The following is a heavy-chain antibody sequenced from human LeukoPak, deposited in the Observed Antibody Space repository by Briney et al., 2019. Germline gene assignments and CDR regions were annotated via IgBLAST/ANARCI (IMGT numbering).Heavy chain of an antibody. J-gene: IGHJ4*02. V-gene: IGHV4-39*01. D-gene: IGHD6-6*01. CDR3: ARHAEEDGSNPKPLDY. CDR1: GGSITNNNYF. CDR2: MCYGGRT. Sequence: SETLSLTCSVSGGSITNNNYFWALIRQPPGKGLGWFGSMCYGGRTFYTPSLKTRVAISIATSKNQFSLRLSSVTAADTAVYYCARHAEEDGSNPKPLDYWGQGTLVSVSS.